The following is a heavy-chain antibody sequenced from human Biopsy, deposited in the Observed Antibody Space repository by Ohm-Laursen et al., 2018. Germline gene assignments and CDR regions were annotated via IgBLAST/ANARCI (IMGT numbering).Heavy chain of an antibody. CDR1: GYSISSDFY. V-gene: IGHV4-38-2*02. CDR3: TRKPNSLYYFDH. J-gene: IGHJ4*02. CDR2: INHSGRT. D-gene: IGHD1-14*01. Sequence: SDTLSLTCTVSGYSISSDFYWGWIRQTPGKGLEWIGEINHSGRTNYNPSLKSRVTISVDTSKNQFSLKVRSVTAADTAVYFCTRKPNSLYYFDHWGQGTLVTVSS.